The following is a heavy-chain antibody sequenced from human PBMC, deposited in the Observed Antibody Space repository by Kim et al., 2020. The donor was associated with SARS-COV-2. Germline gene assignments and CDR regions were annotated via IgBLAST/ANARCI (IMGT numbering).Heavy chain of an antibody. D-gene: IGHD6-13*01. CDR1: GFTFSSYG. J-gene: IGHJ6*02. CDR2: IWYDGSNK. V-gene: IGHV3-33*08. CDR3: ARVLGSSSWYVLYYYYYGMDV. Sequence: GGSLRLSCAASGFTFSSYGMHWVRQAPGKGLEWVAVIWYDGSNKYYADSVKGRFTISRDNSKNTLYLQMNSLRAEDTAVYYCARVLGSSSWYVLYYYYYGMDVWGQGTTDTVSS.